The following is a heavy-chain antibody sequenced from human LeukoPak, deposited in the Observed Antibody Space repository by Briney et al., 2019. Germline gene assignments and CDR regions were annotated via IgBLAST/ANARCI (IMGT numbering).Heavy chain of an antibody. V-gene: IGHV1-69*13. CDR2: IIPIFGTA. J-gene: IGHJ4*02. D-gene: IGHD3-10*01. CDR1: GGTFSSYA. Sequence: ASVKVSCKASGGTFSSYAISWVRQAPGQGLEWMGGIIPIFGTANYAQKFQGRVTITADESTSTAYMELSSLRSEDTAVYYCARNTMVRGVIAPPDYWGQGTLVTVSS. CDR3: ARNTMVRGVIAPPDY.